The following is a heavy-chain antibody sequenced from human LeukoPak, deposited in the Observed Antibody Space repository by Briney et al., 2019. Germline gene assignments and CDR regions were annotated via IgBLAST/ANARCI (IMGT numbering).Heavy chain of an antibody. Sequence: GGSLRLSCIGSGFTFSTSELNWVRQAPGTGLEWLAFINSRNTIYYADSVRGRFTISRDNAKNSLYLQMNSLTVEDTAVYYCVSGAAMDVWGQGTTVTVSS. J-gene: IGHJ6*02. V-gene: IGHV3-48*03. CDR3: VSGAAMDV. CDR2: INSRNTI. D-gene: IGHD3-10*01. CDR1: GFTFSTSE.